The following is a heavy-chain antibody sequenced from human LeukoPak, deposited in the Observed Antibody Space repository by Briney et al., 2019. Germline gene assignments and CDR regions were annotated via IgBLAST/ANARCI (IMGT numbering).Heavy chain of an antibody. V-gene: IGHV4-39*01. CDR1: GGSISSSSYY. D-gene: IGHD3-22*01. Sequence: SETLSLTCTVSGGSISSSSYYWGWIRQPPGKGLEWIGSIYYSGGTYYNPSLKSRVTISVDTSKNQFSLKLSSVTAADTAVYYCARQGITMIVVVTGGMDVWGQGTTVTVSS. CDR3: ARQGITMIVVVTGGMDV. CDR2: IYYSGGT. J-gene: IGHJ6*02.